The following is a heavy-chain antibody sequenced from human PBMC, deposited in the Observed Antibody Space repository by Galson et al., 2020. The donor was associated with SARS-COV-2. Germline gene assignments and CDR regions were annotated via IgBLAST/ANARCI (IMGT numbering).Heavy chain of an antibody. CDR2: INHSGST. CDR3: ARGTQNYDSSGYYLDY. V-gene: IGHV4-34*01. D-gene: IGHD3-22*01. J-gene: IGHJ4*02. Sequence: SETLSLTCAVYGGSFSGYYWSWIRQPPGKGLEWIGEINHSGSTNYNPSLKSRVTISVDTSKNQFSLKLSSVTAADTAVYYCARGTQNYDSSGYYLDYWGQGTLVTVSS. CDR1: GGSFSGYY.